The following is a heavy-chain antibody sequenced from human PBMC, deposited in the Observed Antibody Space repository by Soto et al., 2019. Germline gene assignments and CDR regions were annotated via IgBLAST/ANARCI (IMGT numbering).Heavy chain of an antibody. CDR3: ARDSAPYSSSQPHDY. J-gene: IGHJ4*02. CDR1: GYTFTSYY. D-gene: IGHD6-6*01. V-gene: IGHV1-46*01. CDR2: INPSGGST. Sequence: ASVKVSCKASGYTFTSYYMHWVRQAPGQGLEWLGIINPSGGSTNSPQKFQGRVTMTRDTSPSTVYMELSSLRSEDTVVYYCARDSAPYSSSQPHDYWGQGTLFTVSS.